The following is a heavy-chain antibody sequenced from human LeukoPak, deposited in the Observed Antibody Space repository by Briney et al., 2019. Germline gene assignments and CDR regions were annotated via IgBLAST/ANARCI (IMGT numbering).Heavy chain of an antibody. V-gene: IGHV1-8*01. CDR1: GYTFTSYD. CDR2: MNPNSGNT. J-gene: IGHJ4*02. Sequence: GASVKVSCKASGYTFTSYDINWVRQATGQGLEWMGWMNPNSGNTGYAQKFQGRVTMTRNTSISTAYMELSSLRSEDTAVYYCARGRNIVVVPAAIMGDDYWGQGTLVTVSS. CDR3: ARGRNIVVVPAAIMGDDY. D-gene: IGHD2-2*02.